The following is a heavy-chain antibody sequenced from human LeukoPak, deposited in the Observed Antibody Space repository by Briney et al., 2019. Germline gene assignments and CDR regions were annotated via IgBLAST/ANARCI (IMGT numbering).Heavy chain of an antibody. CDR1: GGSISSGSYY. CDR3: ARYSGSRYYFDY. D-gene: IGHD3-10*01. Sequence: SQTLSLTCTVSGGSISSGSYYWSWIRQPAGKGLEWTGRIYTSGSTNYNPSLKSRVTISVDTSKNQFSLKLSSVTAADTAVYYCARYSGSRYYFDYWGQGTLVTVSS. J-gene: IGHJ4*02. CDR2: IYTSGST. V-gene: IGHV4-61*02.